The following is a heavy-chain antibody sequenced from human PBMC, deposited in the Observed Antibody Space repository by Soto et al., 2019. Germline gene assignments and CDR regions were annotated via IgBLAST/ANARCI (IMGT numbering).Heavy chain of an antibody. CDR2: IRDGGEST. Sequence: EVQLLESGGGLVQPGESLRLSCAFSGFIFGNYMMTWVRQAPGKGLEWVSTIRDGGESTYYADSVKGRFTISRDNSKNKLYLQMDSLGVEDKAVYYCAPHVHCSGGSCHYDAFDIRGQGTMVTVSS. CDR3: APHVHCSGGSCHYDAFDI. J-gene: IGHJ3*02. V-gene: IGHV3-23*01. D-gene: IGHD2-15*01. CDR1: GFIFGNYM.